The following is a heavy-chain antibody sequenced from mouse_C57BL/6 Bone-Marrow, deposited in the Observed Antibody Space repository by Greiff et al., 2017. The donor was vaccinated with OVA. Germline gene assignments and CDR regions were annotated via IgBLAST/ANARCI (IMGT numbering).Heavy chain of an antibody. Sequence: VNVVESGPGLVAPSQSLSITCTVSGFSLTSYGVDWVRQPPGKGLEWLGVIWGGGSTNYNSALMSRLSISKDNSKSQVFLKMNSLQTDDTAMYYCAKGLWLRRPYYYAMDYWGQGASGTVSS. V-gene: IGHV2-9*01. CDR1: GFSLTSYG. D-gene: IGHD2-2*01. CDR2: IWGGGST. CDR3: AKGLWLRRPYYYAMDY. J-gene: IGHJ4*01.